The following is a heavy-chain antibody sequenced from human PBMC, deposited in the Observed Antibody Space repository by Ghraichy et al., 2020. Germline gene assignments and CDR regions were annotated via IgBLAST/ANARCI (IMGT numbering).Heavy chain of an antibody. CDR3: AGGPVVVVAADPYDAFVI. D-gene: IGHD2-15*01. Sequence: GSLRLSCTVSGGSISSYYWSWIRQPPGKGLEWIGYIYYSGSTNYNPSLTSRVNISVDTSKNQFSLKLSSVTAADTAVYYCAGGPVVVVAADPYDAFVIWGQGTMVTVSS. V-gene: IGHV4-59*01. J-gene: IGHJ3*02. CDR2: IYYSGST. CDR1: GGSISSYY.